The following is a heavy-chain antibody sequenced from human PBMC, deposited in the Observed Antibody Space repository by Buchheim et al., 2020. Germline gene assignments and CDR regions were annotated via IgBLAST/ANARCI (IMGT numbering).Heavy chain of an antibody. CDR3: ARVSPSAGVADKFDY. D-gene: IGHD6-19*01. CDR2: IYYTWNT. CDR1: GGSISGHF. Sequence: QVQLQESGPGLVKPSETLSLTCTVSGGSISGHFWSWIRQPPGKGLELIGYIYYTWNTKYDPSPKRRVTLSLDTSKNQYPLSVTSVTAADTAVYYCARVSPSAGVADKFDYWGQGTL. J-gene: IGHJ4*01. V-gene: IGHV4-59*11.